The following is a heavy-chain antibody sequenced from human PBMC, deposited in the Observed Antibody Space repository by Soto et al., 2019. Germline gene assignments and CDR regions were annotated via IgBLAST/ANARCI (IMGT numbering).Heavy chain of an antibody. CDR1: GGSISSYY. CDR2: IYYSGST. J-gene: IGHJ3*02. D-gene: IGHD3-9*01. CDR3: ARALILTGYYIHDAFDI. V-gene: IGHV4-59*01. Sequence: SETLSLTCTVSGGSISSYYWSWIRQPPGKGLEWIGYIYYSGSTNYNPSLKSRVTISVDTSKNQFSLKLTSVTAADTAVYYCARALILTGYYIHDAFDIWGQGTMVTVSS.